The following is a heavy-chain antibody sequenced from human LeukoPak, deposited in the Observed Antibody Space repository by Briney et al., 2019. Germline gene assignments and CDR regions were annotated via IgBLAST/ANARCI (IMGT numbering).Heavy chain of an antibody. J-gene: IGHJ4*02. D-gene: IGHD3-10*01. Sequence: GGSLRLSCAASGFTFRNCARSWVRQAPGKGLEWVSGISGTGYNTYYADSVKGRFTISRDNSKNTLYLQMNSLGAEDTAVYYCAKHVSGSLFYFDYWGQRTLVTVSS. V-gene: IGHV3-23*01. CDR3: AKHVSGSLFYFDY. CDR1: GFTFRNCA. CDR2: ISGTGYNT.